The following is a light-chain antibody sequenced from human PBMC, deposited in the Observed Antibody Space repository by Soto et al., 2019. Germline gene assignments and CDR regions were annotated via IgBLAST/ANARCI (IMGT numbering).Light chain of an antibody. CDR2: GAS. Sequence: EILVSQSPATLSVAAGERATLTWRASQRGRNKLDWYQQRPGKAPRLLMYGASTRPTGIPARFSGSGSGTDFTLTITSLQSEDFAVYYCQQYASSMYAFGQGTKVDIK. CDR1: QRGRNK. CDR3: QQYASSMYA. J-gene: IGKJ2*01. V-gene: IGKV3-15*01.